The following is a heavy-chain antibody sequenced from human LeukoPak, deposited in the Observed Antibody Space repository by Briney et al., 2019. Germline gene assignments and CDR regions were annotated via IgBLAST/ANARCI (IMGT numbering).Heavy chain of an antibody. CDR1: GFIFSNYA. V-gene: IGHV3-23*01. CDR3: AKAKVGATTGYFDY. J-gene: IGHJ4*02. D-gene: IGHD1-26*01. CDR2: IRGSGGST. Sequence: PGGSLRLSCAASGFIFSNYAMSWVRQAPGKGLERVSTIRGSGGSTYYADSVKGRFTISRDNSKNTLYLQMNSLRAEDTAVYYCAKAKVGATTGYFDYWGQGTLVTVSS.